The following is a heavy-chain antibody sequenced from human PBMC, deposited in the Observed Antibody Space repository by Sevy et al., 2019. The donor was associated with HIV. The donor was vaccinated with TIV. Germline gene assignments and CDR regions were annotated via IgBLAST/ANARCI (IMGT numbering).Heavy chain of an antibody. CDR3: ARDHAIFGVVIIPGGY. D-gene: IGHD3-3*01. Sequence: GGSLRLSCAASGFIFSSYGMHWVRQAPGKGLEWVTFIRNDGSTKYYADSVRGRFTISRDNSKRTVYLQMSRLRPEDTAVYYCARDHAIFGVVIIPGGYWGQGTLVTVSS. V-gene: IGHV3-30*02. CDR1: GFIFSSYG. CDR2: IRNDGSTK. J-gene: IGHJ4*02.